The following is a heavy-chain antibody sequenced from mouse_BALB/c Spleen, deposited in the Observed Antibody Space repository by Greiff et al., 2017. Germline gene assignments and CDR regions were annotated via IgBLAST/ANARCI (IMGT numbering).Heavy chain of an antibody. CDR2: IYPGDGDT. CDR1: GYAFSSYW. J-gene: IGHJ4*01. CDR3: ARLFYAMDY. Sequence: QVHVKQSGAELVRPGSSVKISCKASGYAFSSYWMNWVKQRPGQGLEWIGQIYPGDGDTNYNGKFKGKATLTADKSSSTAYMQLSSLTSEDSAVYFCARLFYAMDYWGQGTSVTVSS. V-gene: IGHV1-80*01.